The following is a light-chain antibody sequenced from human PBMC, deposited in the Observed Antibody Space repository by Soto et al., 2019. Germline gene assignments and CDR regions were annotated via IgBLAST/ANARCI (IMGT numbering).Light chain of an antibody. V-gene: IGLV2-14*02. Sequence: QSALTQPASVSGSPGQSITISCTGTSSDVGSYNLVSWYQQHPGKAPKLMIYEVTNRPSGVSTRFSGSKSGNTASLTISGLQAEDDADYYCCSFTSGNTAYVFGTGTKLTVL. CDR1: SSDVGSYNL. CDR2: EVT. J-gene: IGLJ1*01. CDR3: CSFTSGNTAYV.